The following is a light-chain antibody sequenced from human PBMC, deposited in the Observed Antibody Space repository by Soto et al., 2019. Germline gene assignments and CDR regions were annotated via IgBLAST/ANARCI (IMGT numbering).Light chain of an antibody. V-gene: IGKV3-11*01. Sequence: EIELTQSPATLSLSPVETAILSCRASQNVDEFLAWYQQRPGQPPRLLIFDSSNRDTGVPVRFSGSGSGTVFTLTIGSIEPEDSAVYYCQQRKTWPPITFGRGTRLEIK. CDR3: QQRKTWPPIT. CDR2: DSS. J-gene: IGKJ5*01. CDR1: QNVDEF.